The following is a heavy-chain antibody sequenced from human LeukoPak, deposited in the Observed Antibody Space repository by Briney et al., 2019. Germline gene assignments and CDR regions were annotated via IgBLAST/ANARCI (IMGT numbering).Heavy chain of an antibody. CDR1: GFTFSSYG. D-gene: IGHD3-10*01. CDR2: IRYDGSNK. Sequence: RTGGSLRLSCAASGFTFSSYGMHWVRQAPGKGLEWVAFIRYDGSNKYYADSVKGRFTISRDNSKNTLYLQMNSLRAEDTAVYYCAKARTMVRGVIPDYWGQGTLVTVSS. V-gene: IGHV3-30*02. CDR3: AKARTMVRGVIPDY. J-gene: IGHJ4*02.